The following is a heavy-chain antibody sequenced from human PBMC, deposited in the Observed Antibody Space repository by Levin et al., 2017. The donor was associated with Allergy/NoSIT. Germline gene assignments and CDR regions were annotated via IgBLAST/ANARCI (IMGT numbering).Heavy chain of an antibody. CDR3: AKVVAHKTLIVVVPAPNYYYYYYMDV. D-gene: IGHD2-2*01. Sequence: GGSLRLSCAASGFTFSSYAMSWVRQAPGKGLEWVSAISGSGGSTYYADSVKGRFTISRDNSKNTLYLQMNSLRAEDTAVYYCAKVVAHKTLIVVVPAPNYYYYYYMDVWGKGTTVTVSS. CDR2: ISGSGGST. CDR1: GFTFSSYA. J-gene: IGHJ6*03. V-gene: IGHV3-23*01.